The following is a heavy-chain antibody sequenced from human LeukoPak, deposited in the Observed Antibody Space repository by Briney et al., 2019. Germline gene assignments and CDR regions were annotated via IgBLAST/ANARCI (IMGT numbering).Heavy chain of an antibody. CDR1: GFTFSSYA. J-gene: IGHJ4*02. V-gene: IGHV1-3*01. CDR3: ARDSGYTSEHDY. CDR2: INAGNGNT. Sequence: GGSLRLSCAASGFTFSSYAMHWVRQAPGKGLEWMGWINAGNGNTKYSQKFQGRVTITRDTSASTAYMELSSLRSEDTAVYYCARDSGYTSEHDYWGQGTLVTVSS. D-gene: IGHD3-16*02.